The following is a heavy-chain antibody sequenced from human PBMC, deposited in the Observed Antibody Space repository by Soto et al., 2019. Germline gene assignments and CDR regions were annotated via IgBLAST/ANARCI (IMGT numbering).Heavy chain of an antibody. V-gene: IGHV3-30*03. CDR2: VSHGGRNT. Sequence: VQLVESGGGVVQPGRSLRLSCAASGFTFSDYAMHWVRQAPGKGLEWVAVVSHGGRNTHYADSVKGRLTISADSSKTTVSLEMTSLRAEDTAVYYCARGGRKWLVTSDFNFWGQGALVTVSS. CDR1: GFTFSDYA. CDR3: ARGGRKWLVTSDFNF. D-gene: IGHD6-19*01. J-gene: IGHJ4*02.